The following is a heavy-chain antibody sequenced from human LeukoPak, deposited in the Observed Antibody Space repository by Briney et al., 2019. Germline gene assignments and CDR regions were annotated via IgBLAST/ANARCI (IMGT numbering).Heavy chain of an antibody. V-gene: IGHV3-7*01. D-gene: IGHD4/OR15-4a*01. J-gene: IGHJ4*02. CDR1: GFTFSSYW. CDR2: IKQDGSEK. CDR3: ARDVPDYTFDY. Sequence: GGSLRLSCAASGFTFSSYWMSWVRQAPGKGLEWVANIKQDGSEKYYVDSVKGRFTISRDNAKNSLYLQMNSLSAEDTAIYYCARDVPDYTFDYWGQGTLVTVSS.